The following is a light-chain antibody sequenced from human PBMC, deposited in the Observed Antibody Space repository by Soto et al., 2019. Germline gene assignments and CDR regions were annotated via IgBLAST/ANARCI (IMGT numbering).Light chain of an antibody. Sequence: QSALTQPRSVSGSPGQSVTISCTGTSSDVGGYNFVSWYQQHPGKAPKLMIHDVSKRPSGVPDRFSGSKSGNTAPLTISGLQAEDEADYYCCSYAGSYTLVFGGGTKLTVL. CDR1: SSDVGGYNF. CDR2: DVS. CDR3: CSYAGSYTLV. J-gene: IGLJ2*01. V-gene: IGLV2-11*01.